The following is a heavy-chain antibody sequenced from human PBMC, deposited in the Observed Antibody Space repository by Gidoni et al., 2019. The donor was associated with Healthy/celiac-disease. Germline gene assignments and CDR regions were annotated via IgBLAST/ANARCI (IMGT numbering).Heavy chain of an antibody. D-gene: IGHD3-22*01. CDR2: IYTSGST. CDR1: GGSISSGSYY. CDR3: ARVYYYDSGRTTEYFQH. J-gene: IGHJ1*01. V-gene: IGHV4-61*02. Sequence: QVQLQESGPGLVKPSQTLSLTCPVSGGSISSGSYYWSWIRQPAGKGLEWIGRIYTSGSTNYNPSLKSRVTISVDTSKNQFSLKLSSVTAADTAVYYCARVYYYDSGRTTEYFQHWGQGTLVTVSS.